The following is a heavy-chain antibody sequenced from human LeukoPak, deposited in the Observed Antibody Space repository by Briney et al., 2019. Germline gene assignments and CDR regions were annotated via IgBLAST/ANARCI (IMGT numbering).Heavy chain of an antibody. D-gene: IGHD3-16*01. CDR2: ISSNGDIT. CDR1: RFTFNTYA. J-gene: IGHJ4*02. V-gene: IGHV3-23*01. CDR3: GNFGGSLYYFDY. Sequence: GGSLRLSCVASRFTFNTYAVNWVRQAPGKGLEWVSAISSNGDITYYADSVRGRFTISRDNSKNTVFLQMNSLRADDTAVYYCGNFGGSLYYFDYGAQEPWVPVPS.